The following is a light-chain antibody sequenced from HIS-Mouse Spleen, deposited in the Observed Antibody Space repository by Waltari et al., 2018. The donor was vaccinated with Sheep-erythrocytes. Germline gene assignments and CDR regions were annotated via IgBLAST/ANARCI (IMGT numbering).Light chain of an antibody. CDR2: EGS. V-gene: IGLV2-23*01. J-gene: IGLJ3*02. Sequence: QPALTQPASVPGSPGQSIPISCTGTSSDVGGITLVSWYQQHPGKAPKPMIYEGSKRPSGVSNRFSGSKSGNTASLTISGLQAEDEADYYCCSYAGSSTPWVFGGGTKLTVL. CDR1: SSDVGGITL. CDR3: CSYAGSSTPWV.